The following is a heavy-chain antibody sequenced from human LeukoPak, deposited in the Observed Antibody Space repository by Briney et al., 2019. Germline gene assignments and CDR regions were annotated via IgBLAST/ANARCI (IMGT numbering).Heavy chain of an antibody. V-gene: IGHV4-59*01. J-gene: IGHJ4*02. Sequence: SETLSLTCTVSGGSISSYYWSWIRQPPGKGLEWIGYIYYSGSTNYNPSLKSRVTISVDTSKNQFSLKLSSVTAADTAVYYCARDNEIWTGDPLPYYFDYWGQGTLVTVSS. CDR1: GGSISSYY. CDR2: IYYSGST. D-gene: IGHD3-9*01. CDR3: ARDNEIWTGDPLPYYFDY.